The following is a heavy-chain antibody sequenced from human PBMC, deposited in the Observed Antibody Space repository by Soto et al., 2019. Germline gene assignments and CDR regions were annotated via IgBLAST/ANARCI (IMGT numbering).Heavy chain of an antibody. J-gene: IGHJ3*02. V-gene: IGHV4-61*08. CDR1: GGSISSGDYY. Sequence: PSETLSLTCTVSGGSISSGDYYWSWIRQPPGKGLEWIGYIYYSGSTNYNPSLKSRVTISVDTSKNQFSLKLSSVTAADTAVYYCARGGTVTTAFDIWGQGTMVTVSS. CDR2: IYYSGST. CDR3: ARGGTVTTAFDI. D-gene: IGHD4-17*01.